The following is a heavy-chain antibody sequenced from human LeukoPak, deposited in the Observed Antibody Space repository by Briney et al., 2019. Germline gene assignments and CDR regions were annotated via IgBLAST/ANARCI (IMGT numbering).Heavy chain of an antibody. V-gene: IGHV3-33*01. J-gene: IGHJ4*02. Sequence: GGSLRLSCAASGFTFSSYGMHWVRQAPGKGLEWVAVIWYDGCNKYYADSVKGRFTISRDNSKNTLYLQMNSLRAEDTAVYYCARDQARVGATIPSTLDYWGQGTLVTVSS. D-gene: IGHD5-12*01. CDR2: IWYDGCNK. CDR3: ARDQARVGATIPSTLDY. CDR1: GFTFSSYG.